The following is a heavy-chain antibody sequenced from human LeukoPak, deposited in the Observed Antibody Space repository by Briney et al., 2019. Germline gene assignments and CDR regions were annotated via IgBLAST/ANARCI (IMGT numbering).Heavy chain of an antibody. CDR2: ISGSGGST. CDR3: AKVRDMGLWFGELDY. CDR1: GFTFSSYA. D-gene: IGHD3-10*01. Sequence: PGGSLRLSCAASGFTFSSYAMSWVRQAPGKGLEWVSAISGSGGSTYYADSVKGRFTISRDNSKNTLYLQMNSLRAEDTAVYYCAKVRDMGLWFGELDYWGQGTLVTVSS. J-gene: IGHJ4*02. V-gene: IGHV3-23*01.